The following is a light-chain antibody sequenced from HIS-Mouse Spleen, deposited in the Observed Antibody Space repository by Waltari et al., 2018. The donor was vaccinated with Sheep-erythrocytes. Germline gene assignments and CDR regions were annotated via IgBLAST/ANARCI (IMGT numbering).Light chain of an antibody. CDR3: CSYAGSSTWV. Sequence: QSALTPPRSVSASPGQSVTISCTRPSSDVGGYNLVPWYQQHPGKAPKPMIYEGSKRPSGVSNRFSGSKSGNTASLTISGLQAEDEADYYCCSYAGSSTWVFGGGTKLTVL. CDR2: EGS. CDR1: SSDVGGYNL. J-gene: IGLJ3*02. V-gene: IGLV2-23*01.